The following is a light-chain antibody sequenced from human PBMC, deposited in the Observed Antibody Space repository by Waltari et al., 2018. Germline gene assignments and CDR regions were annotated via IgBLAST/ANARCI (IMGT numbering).Light chain of an antibody. CDR1: SSSIGSNP. V-gene: IGLV1-44*01. CDR2: TDS. CDR3: AAWVDSLYGCF. J-gene: IGLJ1*01. Sequence: QSVLTQPPSASGTPGQTVSISCSGSSSSIGSNPVSWYQVLPGAAPRLLIHTDSQRPSGVPDRFAASRSGTSSSLAISGLQCEDEAEYYCAAWVDSLYGCFFGTGTRVTVL.